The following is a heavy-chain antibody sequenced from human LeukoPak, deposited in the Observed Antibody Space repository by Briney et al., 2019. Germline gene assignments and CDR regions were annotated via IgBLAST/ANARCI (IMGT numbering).Heavy chain of an antibody. V-gene: IGHV1-69*06. CDR1: GGTFSSYA. CDR2: ITPIFGTA. Sequence: SVKVSCKASGGTFSSYAISWVRQAPGQGLEWMGGITPIFGTANYAQKFQGRVTITADKSTSTAYMELSSLRSEDTAVYYCARGRYSSGWYGGYWGRGTLVTVSS. D-gene: IGHD6-19*01. J-gene: IGHJ4*02. CDR3: ARGRYSSGWYGGY.